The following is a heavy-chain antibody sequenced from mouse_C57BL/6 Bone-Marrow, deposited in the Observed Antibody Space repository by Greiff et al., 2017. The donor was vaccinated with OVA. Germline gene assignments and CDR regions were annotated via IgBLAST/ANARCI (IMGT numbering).Heavy chain of an antibody. CDR1: GFTFSSYA. D-gene: IGHD4-1*02. CDR2: ISDGGSYT. J-gene: IGHJ3*01. V-gene: IGHV5-4*01. CDR3: ARGQLGLWFAY. Sequence: EVHLVESGGGLVKPGGSLKLSCAASGFTFSSYAMSWVRQTPEKRLEWVATISDGGSYTYYPDNVKGRFTISRDNAKNNLYLQMSHLKSEDTAMYYCARGQLGLWFAYWGQGTLVTVSA.